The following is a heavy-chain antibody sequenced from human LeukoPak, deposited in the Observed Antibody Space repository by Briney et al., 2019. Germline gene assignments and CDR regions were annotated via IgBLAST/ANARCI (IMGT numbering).Heavy chain of an antibody. D-gene: IGHD1-26*01. CDR1: GFTFSNAW. Sequence: GGSLRLSCAASGFTFSNAWMSWVRQAPGKGLEWVGRIKSKTDGGTTDYAAPVKGRFTISRDDSKNTLYLQMNSLKTEATAVYYCTTTSGGLVVGATTSYYYYGMDVWGQGTTVTVSS. J-gene: IGHJ6*02. V-gene: IGHV3-15*01. CDR2: IKSKTDGGTT. CDR3: TTTSGGLVVGATTSYYYYGMDV.